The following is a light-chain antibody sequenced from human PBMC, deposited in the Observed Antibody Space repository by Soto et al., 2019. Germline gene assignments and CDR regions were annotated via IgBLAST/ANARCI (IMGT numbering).Light chain of an antibody. CDR2: AAS. J-gene: IGKJ2*01. CDR1: QSISTN. Sequence: DIQMTQSPSSLSASVGDRVTITCRASQSISTNLSWYQQKPGKAPKLLIHAASSLQSGVPSRFSGSGSGTDFTLPISSLQPEDFAVYYCQQSYSTLYTFGQGTNLEIK. V-gene: IGKV1-39*01. CDR3: QQSYSTLYT.